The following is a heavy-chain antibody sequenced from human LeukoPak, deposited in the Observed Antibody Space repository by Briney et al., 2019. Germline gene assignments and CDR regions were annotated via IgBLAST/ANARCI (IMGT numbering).Heavy chain of an antibody. CDR1: GFTFSSYS. D-gene: IGHD3-10*01. Sequence: GGSLRLSCAASGFTFSSYSMNWVRQAPGKGLEWVSSITSSGRYIYYADSVKGRFTISRDTTQNSLYLQMNSLRAEDTAVYYCARERTPKHYYGSGSYDRYFDYWGQGTLVTVSS. V-gene: IGHV3-21*03. CDR2: ITSSGRYI. J-gene: IGHJ4*02. CDR3: ARERTPKHYYGSGSYDRYFDY.